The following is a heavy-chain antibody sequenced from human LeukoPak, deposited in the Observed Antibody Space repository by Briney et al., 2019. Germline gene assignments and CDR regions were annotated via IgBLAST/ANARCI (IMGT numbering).Heavy chain of an antibody. CDR1: GGTFSSYA. CDR2: ISAYNGNT. Sequence: ASVKVSCKASGGTFSSYAISWVRQAPGQGLEWMGWISAYNGNTNYAQKLQGRVTMTTDTSTSTAYMELRSLRSDDTAVYYCAREDPSYGMDVWGQGTTVTVSS. V-gene: IGHV1-18*01. J-gene: IGHJ6*02. CDR3: AREDPSYGMDV.